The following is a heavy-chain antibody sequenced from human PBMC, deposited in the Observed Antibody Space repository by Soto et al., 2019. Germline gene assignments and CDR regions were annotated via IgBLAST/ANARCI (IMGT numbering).Heavy chain of an antibody. J-gene: IGHJ4*02. CDR3: XXXXXXNDFAAA. V-gene: IGHV3-72*01. CDR1: GFTFSDYY. D-gene: IGHD3-16*01. CDR2: SKNKADSYTT. Sequence: EVQLVESGGGLVQPGGSLRLSCAASGFTFSDYYMDWVRQAPGKGLEWVGRSKNKADSYTTEYAASVKGRFSISRXXXXXXXXXXXXXXXXXXXXXXXXXXXXXXNDFAAAWGQGILVTVSS.